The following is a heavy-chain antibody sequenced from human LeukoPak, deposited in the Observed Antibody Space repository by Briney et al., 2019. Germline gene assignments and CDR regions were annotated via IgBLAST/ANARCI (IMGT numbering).Heavy chain of an antibody. J-gene: IGHJ6*03. CDR1: GFTFSNYA. Sequence: GGSLRLSCAASGFTFSNYAMTWVRQAPGKGLEWVSAISGSGDKTYYGDSVKGRFTISRDNSKNTLYLQMNSLRAEDTAVYYCAKGNYYYYMDVWGKGTTVTVSS. CDR3: AKGNYYYYMDV. CDR2: ISGSGDKT. V-gene: IGHV3-23*01.